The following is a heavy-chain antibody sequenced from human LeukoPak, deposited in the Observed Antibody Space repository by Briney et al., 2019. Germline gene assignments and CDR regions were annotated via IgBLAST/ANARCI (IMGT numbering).Heavy chain of an antibody. J-gene: IGHJ4*02. V-gene: IGHV4-38-2*02. Sequence: SETLSLTCTVSGYSISSGNFWGWIRQPPGKGLEWIGSIYHSGSTNYNPSLKSRVTISVDTSKNQFSLKLSSVTAADTAVYYCARGRRIFGVDYWGQGTLVTVSS. CDR1: GYSISSGNF. CDR2: IYHSGST. D-gene: IGHD3-3*01. CDR3: ARGRRIFGVDY.